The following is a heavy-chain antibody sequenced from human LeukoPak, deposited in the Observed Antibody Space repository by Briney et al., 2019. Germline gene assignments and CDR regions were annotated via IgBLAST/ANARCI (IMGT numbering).Heavy chain of an antibody. CDR2: IYTSGST. J-gene: IGHJ4*02. V-gene: IGHV4-61*02. D-gene: IGHD6-19*01. Sequence: SETLSLTCTASGGSISSGSYYWSWIRQPAGKGLEWIGRIYTSGSTNYNPSLKSRVTISVDTSKNQFSLKLSSVTAADTAVYYCARAQQWLGFDYWGQGTLVTVSS. CDR1: GGSISSGSYY. CDR3: ARAQQWLGFDY.